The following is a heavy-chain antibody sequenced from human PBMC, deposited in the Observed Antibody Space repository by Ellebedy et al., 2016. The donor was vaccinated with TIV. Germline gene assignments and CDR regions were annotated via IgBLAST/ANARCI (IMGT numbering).Heavy chain of an antibody. Sequence: GGSLRLSCAATGFTVSSNYMSWVRQAPGKGLEWVSTLYNDGSTLYADSVRGRFAISRDNSKNTLYLQMNSLSVEDTAVYYCTTLGGPKVGAAIGDWGQGTLVSVFS. D-gene: IGHD1-26*01. CDR2: LYNDGST. V-gene: IGHV3-66*01. J-gene: IGHJ4*02. CDR1: GFTVSSNY. CDR3: TTLGGPKVGAAIGD.